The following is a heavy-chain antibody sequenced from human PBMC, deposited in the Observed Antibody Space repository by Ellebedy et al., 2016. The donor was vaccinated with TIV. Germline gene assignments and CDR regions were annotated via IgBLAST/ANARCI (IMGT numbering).Heavy chain of an antibody. J-gene: IGHJ6*02. CDR2: IRSDETTK. CDR3: VKGAYPVPTVMAV. Sequence: PGGSLRLSCATSGFSVSGMHWVRQAPGKGLEWVAFIRSDETTKYYTDSVEGRFTISRDSSKNTLDLQMNSLRPDDTAVYYCVKGAYPVPTVMAVWGQGTMVIVSS. D-gene: IGHD3-16*01. V-gene: IGHV3-30*02. CDR1: GFSVSG.